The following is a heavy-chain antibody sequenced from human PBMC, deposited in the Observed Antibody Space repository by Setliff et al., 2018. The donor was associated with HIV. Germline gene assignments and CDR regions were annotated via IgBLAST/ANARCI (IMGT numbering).Heavy chain of an antibody. V-gene: IGHV1-69*04. D-gene: IGHD2-2*02. CDR3: AKEQEIGSYLDP. J-gene: IGHJ5*02. Sequence: SVKVSCKASGGAFISHTFTWVRQAPGQGLEWMGRIFPILGIPNYAQNFQGRLTISADKSTRTAYLELSSLRSDDSAVYFCAKEQEIGSYLDPWGQGTLVTVSS. CDR2: IFPILGIP. CDR1: GGAFISHT.